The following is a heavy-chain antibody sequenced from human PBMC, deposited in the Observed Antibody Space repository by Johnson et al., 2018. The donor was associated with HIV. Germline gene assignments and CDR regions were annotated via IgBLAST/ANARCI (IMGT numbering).Heavy chain of an antibody. V-gene: IGHV3-11*04. CDR2: ISSSGRTI. CDR3: ARGIPRRNGDYDHVSDI. CDR1: GFTFSDYN. Sequence: QVQLVASGGGLVQPGWSLRLSCAASGFTFSDYNMSWIRQAPGKGLEWVSYISSSGRTIYYADSVKGRFTISRDNAKNSLYLQMNSLRAEDTAVDYCARGIPRRNGDYDHVSDIWAKGQWSPSLQ. J-gene: IGHJ3*02. D-gene: IGHD4-17*01.